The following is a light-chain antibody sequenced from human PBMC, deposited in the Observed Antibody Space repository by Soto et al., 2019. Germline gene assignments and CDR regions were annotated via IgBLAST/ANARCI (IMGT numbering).Light chain of an antibody. CDR2: EGS. J-gene: IGLJ2*01. V-gene: IGLV2-23*01. CDR1: SSAVGNYNY. Sequence: QSALTQPASVSGSPGHSITISCTGSSSAVGNYNYVSWYQQHPDKAPKVMIYEGSKRPSGVSNRFTGSKSDNTASLTISGLQAEDEADYYCCSYAGRSTWVFGGGTKLTVL. CDR3: CSYAGRSTWV.